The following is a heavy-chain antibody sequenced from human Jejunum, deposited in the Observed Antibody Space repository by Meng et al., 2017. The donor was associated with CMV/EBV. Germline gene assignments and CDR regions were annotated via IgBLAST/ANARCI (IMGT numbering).Heavy chain of an antibody. CDR1: TFSSYA. CDR3: AREIVVVPAGVYYFDY. J-gene: IGHJ4*02. CDR2: ISYDGSNK. D-gene: IGHD2-2*01. Sequence: TFSSYAMHWVRQAPGKGLEWVAVISYDGSNKYYADSVEGRFTISRDNSKNTLYLQMNSLRAEDTAVYYCAREIVVVPAGVYYFDYWGQGTLVTVSS. V-gene: IGHV3-30-3*01.